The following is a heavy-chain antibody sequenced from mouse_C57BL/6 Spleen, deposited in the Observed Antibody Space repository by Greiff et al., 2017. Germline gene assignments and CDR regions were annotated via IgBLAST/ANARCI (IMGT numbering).Heavy chain of an antibody. CDR3: AREGTGAMDY. CDR1: GYAFSSSW. D-gene: IGHD2-14*01. V-gene: IGHV1-82*01. CDR2: IYPGDGDT. J-gene: IGHJ4*01. Sequence: QVQLQQSGPELVKPGASVKISCKASGYAFSSSWMNWVKQRPGTGLDWIGRIYPGDGDTNYNGKFKGKATLTADKSSSTAYMQLSSLTSEDSAVYVCAREGTGAMDYWGQGTSVTVSS.